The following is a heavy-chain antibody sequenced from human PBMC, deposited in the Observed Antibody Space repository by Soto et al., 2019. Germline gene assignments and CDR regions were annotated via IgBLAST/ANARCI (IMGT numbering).Heavy chain of an antibody. Sequence: QVQLQESGPGLVKPSGTLSLTCAVSGGFFTSNNWWTWVRQPPGQGREWSGEIYRTGSTNYNPSLKSRVTISLDKSANQFPLKVTSLTAADTAVYYCASRAPGTSVDYWGQGTLVTVSS. CDR2: IYRTGST. CDR3: ASRAPGTSVDY. D-gene: IGHD1-7*01. CDR1: GGFFTSNNW. V-gene: IGHV4-4*02. J-gene: IGHJ4*02.